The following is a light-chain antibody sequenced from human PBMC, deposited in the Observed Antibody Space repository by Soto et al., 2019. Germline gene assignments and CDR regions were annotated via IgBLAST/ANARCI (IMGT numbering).Light chain of an antibody. CDR3: QQYGSAPPT. CDR1: ESIDNNF. CDR2: HAS. Sequence: EIVLTQSPGTLSLSPGERATLSCRASESIDNNFLAWYQQKPGQAPRFLIYHASSRATGIPNRFSCSGSGTDFTLTISRLEPEDFAVYYCQQYGSAPPTFGPGTKVDVK. J-gene: IGKJ3*01. V-gene: IGKV3-20*01.